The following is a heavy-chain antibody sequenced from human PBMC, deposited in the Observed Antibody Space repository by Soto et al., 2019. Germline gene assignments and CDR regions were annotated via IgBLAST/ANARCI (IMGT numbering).Heavy chain of an antibody. J-gene: IGHJ4*02. D-gene: IGHD2-2*01. Sequence: GGSLRLSCVDSGFSMYDYGMNWVRQAPGKGLEWVSYISSSSSVTYYADSVKGRFTISRDNSKNTLYLQMNSLRAEDTAVYYCARDLVEMGFDYWGQGTLVTVSS. V-gene: IGHV3-48*01. CDR1: GFSMYDYG. CDR3: ARDLVEMGFDY. CDR2: ISSSSSVT.